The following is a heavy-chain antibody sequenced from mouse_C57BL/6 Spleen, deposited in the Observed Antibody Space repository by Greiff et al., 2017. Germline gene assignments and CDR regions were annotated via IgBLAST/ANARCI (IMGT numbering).Heavy chain of an antibody. CDR3: ARKSNWYCDV. V-gene: IGHV1-50*01. Sequence: QVQLKQPGAELVKPGASVKLSCKASGYTFTSYWMQWVKQRPGQGLEWIGEIDPSDSYTNYNQKFKGKATLTVDTSSSTAYMQLSSLTSEDSAVYYCARKSNWYCDVWGTGTTVTVSS. CDR2: IDPSDSYT. CDR1: GYTFTSYW. D-gene: IGHD1-3*01. J-gene: IGHJ1*03.